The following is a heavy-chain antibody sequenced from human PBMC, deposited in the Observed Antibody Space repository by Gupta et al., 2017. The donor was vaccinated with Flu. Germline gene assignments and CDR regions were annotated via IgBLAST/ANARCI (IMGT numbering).Heavy chain of an antibody. J-gene: IGHJ4*02. D-gene: IGHD2-15*01. CDR2: NPNRGET. V-gene: IGHV1-2*02. Sequence: NPNRGETKYAQKFQGRVTMTRDTSINTAYLEVSRLTSDDTAVYYCARGYCSLGSCSGDNWGQGTLVTISS. CDR3: ARGYCSLGSCSGDN.